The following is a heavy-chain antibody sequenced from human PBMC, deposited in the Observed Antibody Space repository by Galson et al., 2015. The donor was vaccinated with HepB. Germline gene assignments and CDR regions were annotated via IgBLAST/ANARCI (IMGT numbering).Heavy chain of an antibody. CDR3: ARMIEVAGRYYFAY. D-gene: IGHD6-19*01. J-gene: IGHJ4*02. CDR2: CRNKANSYTT. CDR1: GFTFSDHY. Sequence: GSLRLSCAVSGFTFSDHYMDWVRQAPGEGLEWVGRCRNKANSYTTEYAASVKGRFTISRDDSNYSLYLQMNSLKTEDTAMYYCARMIEVAGRYYFAYWGQGTLVTVSS. V-gene: IGHV3-72*01.